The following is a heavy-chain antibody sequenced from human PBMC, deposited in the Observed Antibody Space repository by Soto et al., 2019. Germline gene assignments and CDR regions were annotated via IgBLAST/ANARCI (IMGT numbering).Heavy chain of an antibody. CDR1: GCTFSSYS. CDR2: IIPIFGTA. D-gene: IGHD6-13*01. V-gene: IGHV1-69*01. J-gene: IGHJ4*02. Sequence: QVQLVQSGAEVKKPGSSVKVSCKASGCTFSSYSISWVRQAPGQGLEWMGGIIPIFGTANYAQKVQGRVTITADESTSTAYMELSSLRSEDTAGYYCVSIAAAGTSGAHFDYGGQGTLVTVAS. CDR3: VSIAAAGTSGAHFDY.